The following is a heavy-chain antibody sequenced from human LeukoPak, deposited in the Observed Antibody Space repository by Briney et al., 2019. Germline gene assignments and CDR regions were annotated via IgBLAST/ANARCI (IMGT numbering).Heavy chain of an antibody. CDR3: AKPVSRDSGYYFDY. CDR2: ISWNSGSI. Sequence: GGSLRLSCAASGFTFDDYAMHWVRQAPGKGLEWVSDISWNSGSIGYADSVKGRFTISRDNAKNSLYLQMNSLRAEDTALYYCAKPVSRDSGYYFDYWGQGTLVTVSS. CDR1: GFTFDDYA. D-gene: IGHD3-22*01. J-gene: IGHJ4*02. V-gene: IGHV3-9*01.